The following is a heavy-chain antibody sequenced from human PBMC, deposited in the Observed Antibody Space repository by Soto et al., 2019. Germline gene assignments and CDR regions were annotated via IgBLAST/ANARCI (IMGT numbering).Heavy chain of an antibody. V-gene: IGHV4-39*01. D-gene: IGHD6-13*01. J-gene: IGHJ5*02. CDR1: GGSISSSSYY. CDR2: IYYSGST. Sequence: SSETLSLTCTVSGGSISSSSYYWGWIRQPPGKGLEWIGSIYYSGSTYYNPSLKSRVTISVDTSKNQFSLKLSSVTAADTAVYYCAIGGYSSSWYVNWFDPWGQGTLVTVSS. CDR3: AIGGYSSSWYVNWFDP.